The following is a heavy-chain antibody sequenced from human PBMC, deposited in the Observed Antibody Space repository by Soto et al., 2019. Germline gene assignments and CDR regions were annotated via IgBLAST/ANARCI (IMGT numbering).Heavy chain of an antibody. Sequence: GGSLRLSCAASGFTFSSYGMHWVRQAPGKGLEWVAVISYDGSNKYYADSVKGRFTISRDNSKNTLYLQMNSLRAEDTAVYYCANCRGDSYYYGMDVWGQGTTVTVSS. CDR3: ANCRGDSYYYGMDV. J-gene: IGHJ6*02. CDR2: ISYDGSNK. V-gene: IGHV3-30*18. D-gene: IGHD3-10*01. CDR1: GFTFSSYG.